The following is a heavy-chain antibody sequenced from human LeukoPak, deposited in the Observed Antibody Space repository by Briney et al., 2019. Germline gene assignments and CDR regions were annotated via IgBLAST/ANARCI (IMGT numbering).Heavy chain of an antibody. Sequence: GGSLRLSCAASGFTFSSYATHWVRQAPGKGLEWVAVISYDGSNKYYADSVKGRFTISRDNSKNTLYLQMNSLRAEDTAVYYCARAGGSYLDYWGQGTLVTVSS. V-gene: IGHV3-30*04. CDR1: GFTFSSYA. CDR2: ISYDGSNK. J-gene: IGHJ4*02. CDR3: ARAGGSYLDY. D-gene: IGHD1-26*01.